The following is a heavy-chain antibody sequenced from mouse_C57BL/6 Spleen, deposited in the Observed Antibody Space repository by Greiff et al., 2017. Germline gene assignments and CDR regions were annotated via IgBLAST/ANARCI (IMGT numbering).Heavy chain of an antibody. D-gene: IGHD2-2*01. CDR2: INPSSGYT. CDR3: ARDLRGLRQDWYFDV. Sequence: QVQLQQSGAELAKPGASVKLSCKASGYTFTSYWMHWVKQRPGQGLEWIGYINPSSGYTKYNQKFKDKATLTADKSSSTAYMQLSSLTYEDAAVYYCARDLRGLRQDWYFDVWGTGTTVTVSS. V-gene: IGHV1-7*01. J-gene: IGHJ1*03. CDR1: GYTFTSYW.